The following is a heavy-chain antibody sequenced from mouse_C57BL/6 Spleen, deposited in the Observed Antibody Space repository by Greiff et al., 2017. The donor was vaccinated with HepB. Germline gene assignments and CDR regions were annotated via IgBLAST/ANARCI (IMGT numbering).Heavy chain of an antibody. CDR3: ARWLLRSNWYFDV. D-gene: IGHD2-3*01. CDR2: IYPGDGDT. V-gene: IGHV1-82*01. CDR1: GYAFSSSW. Sequence: VQLQQSGPELVKPGASVKISCKASGYAFSSSWMNWVKQRPGKGLEWIGRIYPGDGDTNYNGKFKGKATLTADKSSSTAYMQLSSLTSEDSAVYFCARWLLRSNWYFDVWGTGTTVTVSS. J-gene: IGHJ1*03.